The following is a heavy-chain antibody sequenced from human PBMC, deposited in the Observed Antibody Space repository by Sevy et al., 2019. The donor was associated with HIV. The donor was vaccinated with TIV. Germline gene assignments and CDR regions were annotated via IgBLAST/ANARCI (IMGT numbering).Heavy chain of an antibody. CDR1: GGSINTGGYY. D-gene: IGHD3-22*01. CDR3: ATHPNYYDSTGFPHGLNI. Sequence: SETLSLTCTVSGGSINTGGYYWSWIRQHPGKGVEWIGYIYRSGSAFYNPSLESRVTISVDTSKNQFSLKLSSVTAADRAVYYCATHPNYYDSTGFPHGLNIWGQGTMVTVSS. V-gene: IGHV4-31*03. J-gene: IGHJ3*02. CDR2: IYRSGSA.